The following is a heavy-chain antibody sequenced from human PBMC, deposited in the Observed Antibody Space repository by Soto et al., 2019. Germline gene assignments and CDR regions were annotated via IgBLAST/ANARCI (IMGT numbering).Heavy chain of an antibody. V-gene: IGHV3-30-3*01. J-gene: IGHJ4*02. D-gene: IGHD3-10*01. CDR3: ARDNGGHFDY. CDR2: ISYDGSNK. CDR1: GFTFSSYA. Sequence: QVQLVESEGGVVQPVRSLRLSCAASGFTFSSYAMHWVRQAPGKGLEWVAVISYDGSNKYYADSVKGRFTISRDNSKNTLYLQMNSLRAEDTAVYYCARDNGGHFDYWGQGTLVTVSS.